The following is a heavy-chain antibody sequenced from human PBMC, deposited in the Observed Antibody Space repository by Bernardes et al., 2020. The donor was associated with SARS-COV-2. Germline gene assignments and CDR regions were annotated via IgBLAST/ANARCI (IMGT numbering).Heavy chain of an antibody. Sequence: SETLSLTCTVSGGSISSYYWSWIRQPPGKGLEWIGYIYGGSTNYNPALKSRVTISEDTSKNQFSLNVNSVTAADTTVYYCARQTVLFWFGESSGPSNFDYWGQGALVTASS. D-gene: IGHD3-10*01. J-gene: IGHJ4*02. CDR2: IYGGST. V-gene: IGHV4-59*08. CDR1: GGSISSYY. CDR3: ARQTVLFWFGESSGPSNFDY.